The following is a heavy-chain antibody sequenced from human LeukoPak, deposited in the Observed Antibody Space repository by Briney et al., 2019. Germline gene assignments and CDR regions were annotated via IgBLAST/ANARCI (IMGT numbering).Heavy chain of an antibody. CDR3: ARAVSGYSYGFLY. D-gene: IGHD5-18*01. CDR1: GDSISSGSYY. Sequence: SETLSLTCTVYGDSISSGSYYWSWIRQPPGKGLEWIGYIYYSGSTNYNPSLKSRVTISVDTSKNQFSLKLSSVTAADTAVYYCARAVSGYSYGFLYWGQGTLVTVSS. J-gene: IGHJ4*02. CDR2: IYYSGST. V-gene: IGHV4-61*01.